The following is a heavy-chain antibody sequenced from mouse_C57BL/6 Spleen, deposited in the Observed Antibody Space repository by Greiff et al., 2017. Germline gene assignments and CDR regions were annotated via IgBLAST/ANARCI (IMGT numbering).Heavy chain of an antibody. CDR1: GYSFTGYF. CDR2: INPYNGDT. J-gene: IGHJ2*01. Sequence: EVQLKESGPELVKPGDSVKISCKASGYSFTGYFMNWVMQSHGKSLEWIGRINPYNGDTFYNQKFKGKATLTVDKSSSTAHMELRSLTSEDSAVYYCARWGTVHFDYWGQGTTLTVSS. D-gene: IGHD1-1*01. CDR3: ARWGTVHFDY. V-gene: IGHV1-20*01.